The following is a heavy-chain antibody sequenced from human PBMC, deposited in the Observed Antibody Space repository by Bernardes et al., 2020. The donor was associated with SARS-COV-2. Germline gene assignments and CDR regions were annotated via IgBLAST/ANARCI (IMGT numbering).Heavy chain of an antibody. D-gene: IGHD3-10*01. Sequence: KDYCKASGGTFSSYAISWVRQAPGQGLEWMGRIIPILGIANYAQKFQGRVTITADKSTSTAYMERSSLRSEDTAVYYCAREFGVGTRYFDYWGQGTLVTVSS. CDR3: AREFGVGTRYFDY. V-gene: IGHV1-69*04. CDR2: IIPILGIA. J-gene: IGHJ4*02. CDR1: GGTFSSYA.